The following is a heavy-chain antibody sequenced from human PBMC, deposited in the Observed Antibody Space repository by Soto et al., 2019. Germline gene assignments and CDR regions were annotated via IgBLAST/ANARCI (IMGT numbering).Heavy chain of an antibody. CDR1: GYTFTSYD. J-gene: IGHJ3*02. Sequence: QVQLVQSGAEVKKPGASVMVSCKASGYTFTSYDINWVRQATGQGLEWMGWMNPNSGNTGYAQKFQGRVTMTRNTSISTAYMELSSLRSEDTAVYYCARVSYDSSGYYWGQEAFDIWGQGTMVTVSS. V-gene: IGHV1-8*01. CDR2: MNPNSGNT. D-gene: IGHD3-22*01. CDR3: ARVSYDSSGYYWGQEAFDI.